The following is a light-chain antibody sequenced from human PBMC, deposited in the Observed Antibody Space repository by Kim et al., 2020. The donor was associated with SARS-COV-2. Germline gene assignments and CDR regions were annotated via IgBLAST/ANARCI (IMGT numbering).Light chain of an antibody. CDR2: GAS. CDR3: QKTNSFPLT. V-gene: IGKV1-12*01. Sequence: ASVGDRVTMSWRASQGIGSWLAWYQQRPGTAPKLLIYGASSLQSGIPSRFSGNGSDTDFTLSISNLQPEDSATYHCQKTNSFPLTFGGGTKVDIK. J-gene: IGKJ4*01. CDR1: QGIGSW.